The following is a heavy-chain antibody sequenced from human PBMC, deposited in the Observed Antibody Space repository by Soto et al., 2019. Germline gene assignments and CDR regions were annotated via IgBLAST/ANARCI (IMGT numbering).Heavy chain of an antibody. V-gene: IGHV2-5*01. Sequence: QITLKEAGPTLVKHTQTLTLTCTFSGFSLSTSGGGVGWIRLPPGQAREGLALIFSNGDMRYSPSRKSRLTITKDTSKHHVVLTMTNMDPVDTATYYCAHRVYYFDTSGYYTWFDPWGQGTLVTVSS. CDR2: IFSNGDM. CDR1: GFSLSTSGGG. D-gene: IGHD3-22*01. J-gene: IGHJ5*02. CDR3: AHRVYYFDTSGYYTWFDP.